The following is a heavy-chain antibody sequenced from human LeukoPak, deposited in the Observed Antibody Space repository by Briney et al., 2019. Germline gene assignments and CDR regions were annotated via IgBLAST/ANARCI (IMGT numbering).Heavy chain of an antibody. CDR3: ARDLIVDTAMVGAFDI. V-gene: IGHV1-2*02. CDR1: GYTFSDYY. J-gene: IGHJ3*02. D-gene: IGHD5-18*01. Sequence: ASVKVSCKASGYTFSDYYMHWVRQAPGQGLEWMGWINPNSGGTKCAQKFQGRVTMTRDTSISTAYMELSRLRSDDTAVYYCARDLIVDTAMVGAFDIWGQGTMVTVSS. CDR2: INPNSGGT.